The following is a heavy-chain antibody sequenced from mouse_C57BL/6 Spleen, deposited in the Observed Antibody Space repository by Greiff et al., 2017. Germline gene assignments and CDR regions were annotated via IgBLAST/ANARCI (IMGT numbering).Heavy chain of an antibody. Sequence: VQLQQSGAELVRPGASVKLSCKASGYTFTDYYINWVKQRPGQGLEWIARIYPGSGNTYYNEKFKGKAALTAEKASSTAYMQLISLTSEDSAVYFCERGDEYDLSGFAYWGQGTLVTVSA. CDR2: IYPGSGNT. CDR3: ERGDEYDLSGFAY. V-gene: IGHV1-76*01. D-gene: IGHD2-4*01. CDR1: GYTFTDYY. J-gene: IGHJ3*01.